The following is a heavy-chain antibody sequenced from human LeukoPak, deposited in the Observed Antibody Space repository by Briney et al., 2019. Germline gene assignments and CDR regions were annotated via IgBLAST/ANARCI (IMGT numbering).Heavy chain of an antibody. CDR2: IYTSGST. CDR1: GGSISSYY. J-gene: IGHJ5*02. D-gene: IGHD7-27*01. V-gene: IGHV4-4*07. Sequence: SQTLPLTCTVSGGSISSYYWSWIRQPAGKGLEWIGRIYTSGSTNYNPSLKSRVTMSVDTSKNQFSLKLSSVTAADTAVYYCARVTNWGSWWFDPWGQGTLVTVSS. CDR3: ARVTNWGSWWFDP.